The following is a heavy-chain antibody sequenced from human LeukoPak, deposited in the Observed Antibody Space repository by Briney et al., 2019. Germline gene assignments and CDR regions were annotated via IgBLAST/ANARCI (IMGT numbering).Heavy chain of an antibody. J-gene: IGHJ5*02. Sequence: SETLSLTCTFSGGSISSYYWSWIRQPPGKGLEWIGYIYYSGSTNYNPSLKSRVTISVDTSKNQFSLKLSSVTAADTAVYYCARATAGTGNWFDPWGQGTLVTVSS. CDR1: GGSISSYY. V-gene: IGHV4-59*01. D-gene: IGHD6-19*01. CDR2: IYYSGST. CDR3: ARATAGTGNWFDP.